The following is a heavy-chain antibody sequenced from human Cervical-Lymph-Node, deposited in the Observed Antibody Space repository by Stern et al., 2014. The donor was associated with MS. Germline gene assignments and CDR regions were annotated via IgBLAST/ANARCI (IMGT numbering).Heavy chain of an antibody. CDR1: GDTFSSYA. CDR3: ARTYYYGSGTYDYYYYHMDV. CDR2: IIPIFGIA. D-gene: IGHD3-10*01. V-gene: IGHV1-69*01. J-gene: IGHJ6*02. Sequence: VQLVESGAEVKKPGSSVKVSCKAAGDTFSSYAISWVRQAPGQGLEWMGGIIPIFGIANYAQKFRGRVTITAVESTSTTYMKLSSLRSDDTAVYYCARTYYYGSGTYDYYYYHMDVWGQGTTVTVSS.